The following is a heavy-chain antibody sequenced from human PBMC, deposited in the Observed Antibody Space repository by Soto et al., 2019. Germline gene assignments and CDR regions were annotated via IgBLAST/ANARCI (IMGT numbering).Heavy chain of an antibody. CDR2: INPSGGST. J-gene: IGHJ5*02. CDR3: AREYYESSGYCSGWFDP. CDR1: GYTFTSYY. V-gene: IGHV1-46*01. Sequence: QVQLVQSGAEVKKPGASVKVSCKASGYTFTSYYMHWVRQAPGQGLEWMGIINPSGGSTSYAQKFQDRVTMARDTSTSTVYMELSSLRSEDTAVYYCAREYYESSGYCSGWFDPWGQGTLVTVSS. D-gene: IGHD3-22*01.